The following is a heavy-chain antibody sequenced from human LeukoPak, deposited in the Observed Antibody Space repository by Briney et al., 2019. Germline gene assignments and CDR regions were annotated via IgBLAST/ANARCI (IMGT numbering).Heavy chain of an antibody. J-gene: IGHJ4*02. CDR3: ARVWLGNYGGNSVIDY. CDR1: GITFSNYA. CDR2: IKQDGNDK. D-gene: IGHD4-23*01. Sequence: GGSLRLSCVASGITFSNYAVSWVRQAPGKGLEWVANIKQDGNDKYYVDSVKGRFTISRDNAKNSLYLQMNSLRAEDTAVYYCARVWLGNYGGNSVIDYWGQGTLVTVSS. V-gene: IGHV3-7*03.